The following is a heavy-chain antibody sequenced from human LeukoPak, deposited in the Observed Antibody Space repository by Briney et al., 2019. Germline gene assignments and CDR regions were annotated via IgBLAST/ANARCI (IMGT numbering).Heavy chain of an antibody. CDR3: PVKPASVAFDL. D-gene: IGHD2-2*01. CDR1: GFTFSNYW. Sequence: GGSLRLSCAASGFTFSNYWMTWVRQAPGKGLEWVANIKQDGSEKYYVDSVKGRFTISRDNARNSLYLQMNSLRAEDTAVYYCPVKPASVAFDLWGQGTMVTVSS. J-gene: IGHJ3*01. CDR2: IKQDGSEK. V-gene: IGHV3-7*01.